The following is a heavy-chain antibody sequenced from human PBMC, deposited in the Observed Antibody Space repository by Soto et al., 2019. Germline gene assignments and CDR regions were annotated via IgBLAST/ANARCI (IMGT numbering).Heavy chain of an antibody. CDR2: ISGSGGST. J-gene: IGHJ4*02. Sequence: GSLRLPLGASGFTFSRHAMSWVRQAPGKGLEWVSAISGSGGSTYYADSVKGRFTISRDNSKNTLYLQMNSLRAEDTAVYYCAKAQPRRYYDILTGYYSMDYWGQGT. CDR1: GFTFSRHA. V-gene: IGHV3-23*01. D-gene: IGHD3-9*01. CDR3: AKAQPRRYYDILTGYYSMDY.